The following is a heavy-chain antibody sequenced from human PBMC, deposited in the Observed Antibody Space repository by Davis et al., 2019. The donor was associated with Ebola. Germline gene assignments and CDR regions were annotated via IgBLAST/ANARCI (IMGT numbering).Heavy chain of an antibody. CDR3: SRVYEYYDSSGYYYRAYYYGLDV. V-gene: IGHV3-49*04. CDR1: GFTFGDYA. D-gene: IGHD3-22*01. J-gene: IGHJ6*02. Sequence: GESLKISCSTSGFTFGDYAMTWVRQAPGKGLEWVGFIRTKAYDGTTEYAASVDGRFTISRDDSKSITYLQMNSLKTEDTAVYYCSRVYEYYDSSGYYYRAYYYGLDVWGQGTTVTVSS. CDR2: IRTKAYDGTT.